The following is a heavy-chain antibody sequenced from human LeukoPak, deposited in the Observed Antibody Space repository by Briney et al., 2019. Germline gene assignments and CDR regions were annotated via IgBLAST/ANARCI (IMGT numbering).Heavy chain of an antibody. CDR2: INPNSGGT. Sequence: RASVKVSCKASGYTFTGYYMHWVRQAPGQGLEWMGWINPNSGGTNYAQKFQGRVAMTRDTSISTAYMELSRLRSDDTAVYYCANGLVVAATHHYYYYYGMDVWGQGTTVTVSS. CDR3: ANGLVVAATHHYYYYYGMDV. D-gene: IGHD2-15*01. V-gene: IGHV1-2*02. CDR1: GYTFTGYY. J-gene: IGHJ6*02.